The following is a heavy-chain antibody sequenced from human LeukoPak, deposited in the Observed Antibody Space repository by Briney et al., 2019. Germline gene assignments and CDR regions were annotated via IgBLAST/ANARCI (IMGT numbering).Heavy chain of an antibody. V-gene: IGHV3-23*01. D-gene: IGHD2-8*01. CDR3: ARAHGPNGGGASF. Sequence: GGSLRLSCAVSGFTFSNYGMQWVRQAPGKGLEWVSATTPSGGRTYYADSAKGRFTISRDNSKNTLYLQMNSLRADDTAVYYCARAHGPNGGGASFWGQGTLVTVSS. CDR1: GFTFSNYG. J-gene: IGHJ4*02. CDR2: TTPSGGRT.